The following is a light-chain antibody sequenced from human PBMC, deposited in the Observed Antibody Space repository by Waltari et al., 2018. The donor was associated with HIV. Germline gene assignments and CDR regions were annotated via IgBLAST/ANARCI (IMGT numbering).Light chain of an antibody. V-gene: IGLV2-14*01. Sequence: QSALTQPASVSGSPGQSITISCTGASSDVGGYNYVSWYQQHPGKAPKLMIYEVSNRPSGVSNRFSGSKSGNTASLTISGLRAEDEADYYCSSYTTRNTRVFGGGTKLTVL. CDR3: SSYTTRNTRV. J-gene: IGLJ2*01. CDR2: EVS. CDR1: SSDVGGYNY.